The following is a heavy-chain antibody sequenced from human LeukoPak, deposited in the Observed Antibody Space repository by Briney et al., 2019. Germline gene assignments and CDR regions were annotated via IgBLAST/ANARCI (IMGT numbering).Heavy chain of an antibody. D-gene: IGHD3-10*01. Sequence: PSETLSLTCTVSGGSISSYYWSWIRQPAGKGLEWIGRIYRSGSTNYNPSLKSRVTMSVDTSKNQFSLKLSSVTAADTAVYYCAREGDYYGSGSWNYYYYYYMDVWGKGTTVT. J-gene: IGHJ6*03. CDR3: AREGDYYGSGSWNYYYYYYMDV. V-gene: IGHV4-4*07. CDR2: IYRSGST. CDR1: GGSISSYY.